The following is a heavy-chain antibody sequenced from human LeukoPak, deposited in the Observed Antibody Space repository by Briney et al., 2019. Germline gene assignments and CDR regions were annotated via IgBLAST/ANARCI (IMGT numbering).Heavy chain of an antibody. D-gene: IGHD2-21*01. V-gene: IGHV3-11*01. J-gene: IGHJ4*02. CDR3: TSTSPYCGGDCYSEFDY. Sequence: GGSLRLSCAASGFTFSDYYMSWIRQAPGKGLEWVSYISSSGSTIYYADSVKGRFTISRDNTKNSVYLQMNSLKTEDTAVYYCTSTSPYCGGDCYSEFDYWGQGTLVTVSS. CDR1: GFTFSDYY. CDR2: ISSSGSTI.